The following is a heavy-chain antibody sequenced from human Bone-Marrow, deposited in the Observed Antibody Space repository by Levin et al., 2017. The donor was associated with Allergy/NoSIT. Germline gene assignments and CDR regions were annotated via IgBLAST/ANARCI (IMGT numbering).Heavy chain of an antibody. CDR1: GFTFSSYA. J-gene: IGHJ4*02. D-gene: IGHD6-19*01. V-gene: IGHV3-30-3*01. CDR2: ISYDGSNK. CDR3: ARVEAVAASAFDY. Sequence: GGSLRLSCAASGFTFSSYAMHWVRQAPGKGLEWVAVISYDGSNKYYADSVKGRFTISRDNSKNTLYLQMNSLRAEDTAVYYCARVEAVAASAFDYWGQGTLVTVSS.